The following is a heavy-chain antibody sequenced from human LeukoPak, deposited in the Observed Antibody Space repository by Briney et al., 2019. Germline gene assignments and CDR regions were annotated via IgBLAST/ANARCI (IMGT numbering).Heavy chain of an antibody. Sequence: SETLSLTCAVYGGSFSGYYWSWIRQPPGKGLEWIGEINHSGSTNYNPSLKSRVTISVDTSKNQFSLKLSSVTAADTAVYYCARGFGIAAAGSYFDYWGQRTLVTVSS. CDR2: INHSGST. CDR3: ARGFGIAAAGSYFDY. V-gene: IGHV4-34*01. D-gene: IGHD6-13*01. CDR1: GGSFSGYY. J-gene: IGHJ4*02.